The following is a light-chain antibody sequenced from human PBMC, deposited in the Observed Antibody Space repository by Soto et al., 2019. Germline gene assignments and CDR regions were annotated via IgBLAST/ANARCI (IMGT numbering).Light chain of an antibody. V-gene: IGKV3-11*01. Sequence: EIVLTQSPATLSLSPGERATLSCRASQSVSKYLAWYQQKVGQAPRLLIYDTSNRATGIPARFSGSGSGTDFTLTISSLEPEDFAVYYCQQRSNWPPITFGQGTRLEIK. CDR1: QSVSKY. CDR2: DTS. CDR3: QQRSNWPPIT. J-gene: IGKJ5*01.